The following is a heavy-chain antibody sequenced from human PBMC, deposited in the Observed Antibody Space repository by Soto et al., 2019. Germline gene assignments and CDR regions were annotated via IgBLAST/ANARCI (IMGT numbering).Heavy chain of an antibody. CDR2: INSDGSST. CDR1: GFTFSSYW. CDR3: AREVPWTQYYYYGMDV. J-gene: IGHJ6*04. V-gene: IGHV3-74*01. Sequence: GGSLRLSCAASGFTFSSYWMHWVRQAPGKGLVWVSRINSDGSSTSYADSVKGRFTISRDNAKNTLYLQMNSLRAEDTAVYYCAREVPWTQYYYYGMDVWGKGTTVTVSS. D-gene: IGHD1-1*01.